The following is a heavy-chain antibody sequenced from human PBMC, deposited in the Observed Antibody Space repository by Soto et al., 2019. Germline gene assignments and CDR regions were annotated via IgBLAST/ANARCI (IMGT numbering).Heavy chain of an antibody. J-gene: IGHJ1*01. D-gene: IGHD5-12*01. V-gene: IGHV3-53*01. Sequence: GGSLRLSCAASGFTVSSNYMSWVRQAPGKGLEWVSVIYSGGSTYYADSVKGRFTISRDNSKNTLYLQMNSLRAEDTAVYYCARGEMATISTPPEYFQHWGQGTLVTVSS. CDR1: GFTVSSNY. CDR2: IYSGGST. CDR3: ARGEMATISTPPEYFQH.